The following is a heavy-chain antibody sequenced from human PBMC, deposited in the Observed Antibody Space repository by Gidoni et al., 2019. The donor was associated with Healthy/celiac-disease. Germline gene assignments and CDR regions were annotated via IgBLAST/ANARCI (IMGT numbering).Heavy chain of an antibody. CDR3: ARVLVTTIFGVVIIRNFNFDY. CDR1: GGSFSGDY. CDR2: INHSGST. D-gene: IGHD3-3*01. J-gene: IGHJ4*02. V-gene: IGHV4-34*01. Sequence: QGQLQQWGAGRLKPSETLSLTCAVYGGSFSGDYWSGIRQPPGKGLEWIGEINHSGSTNYNPSLKSRVTISVDTSKNQFSLKLSSVTAADTAVYYCARVLVTTIFGVVIIRNFNFDYWGQGTLVTVSS.